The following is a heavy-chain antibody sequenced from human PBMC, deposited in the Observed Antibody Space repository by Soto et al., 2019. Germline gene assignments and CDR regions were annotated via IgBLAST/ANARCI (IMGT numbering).Heavy chain of an antibody. CDR2: ISTFNGKT. Sequence: QVQLVQSGGDVKMPGASVKVSCTSSRYTFTSHGIAWVRQAPGQGLEWMGWISTFNGKTDYAQKFQGRVTMTADTLTSTVHMELRSLRSDDTAVYYCARLLTEGATFREDAFDLWGQGTKVTVSS. CDR3: ARLLTEGATFREDAFDL. J-gene: IGHJ3*01. CDR1: RYTFTSHG. D-gene: IGHD1-26*01. V-gene: IGHV1-18*01.